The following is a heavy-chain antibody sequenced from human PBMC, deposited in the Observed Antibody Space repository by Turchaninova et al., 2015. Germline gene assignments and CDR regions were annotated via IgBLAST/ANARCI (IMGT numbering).Heavy chain of an antibody. CDR2: IYQRGTP. CDR3: ARGSISVPGPDY. V-gene: IGHV4-4*02. J-gene: IGHJ4*02. Sequence: VQVQESGPGLVKPSGPLVLTWTVLGGTIRNSKWGTWGRRAEGKGREWMGEIYQRGTPNYNPSRKSRVTISLDSSMRQFSLNLTSVTAADTAVYFCARGSISVPGPDYWGQGLLVTVSS. CDR1: GGTIRNSKW.